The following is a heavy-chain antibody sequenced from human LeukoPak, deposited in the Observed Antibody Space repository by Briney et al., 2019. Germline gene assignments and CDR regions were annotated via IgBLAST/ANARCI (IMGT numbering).Heavy chain of an antibody. V-gene: IGHV4-59*01. D-gene: IGHD2-2*01. Sequence: SETLSLTCTVSGGSISSYYWSWIRQPPGKGLEWIGYIYYSGSTNYNPSLKSRVTISVDTSKNQFSLKLSSVTAADTAVYYCARGLVVVPAAMSVWDQGTLVTVSS. CDR2: IYYSGST. CDR1: GGSISSYY. J-gene: IGHJ4*02. CDR3: ARGLVVVPAAMSV.